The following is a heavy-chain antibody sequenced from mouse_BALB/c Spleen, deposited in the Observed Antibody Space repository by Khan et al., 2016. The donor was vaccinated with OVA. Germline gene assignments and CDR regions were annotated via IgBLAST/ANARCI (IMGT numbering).Heavy chain of an antibody. D-gene: IGHD1-1*01. Sequence: EVQLQQSGPELVKPGASVKISCKTSGYTFTEYTMHWVKQSHGKSLEWIGGINPNNGDTTYNQQFKGKATLTVDKSSNTAYMEFRSLTSDDSAVYYCARWYYGSTWFAYWGQGTLVTGSA. CDR2: INPNNGDT. CDR3: ARWYYGSTWFAY. V-gene: IGHV1-18*01. CDR1: GYTFTEYT. J-gene: IGHJ3*01.